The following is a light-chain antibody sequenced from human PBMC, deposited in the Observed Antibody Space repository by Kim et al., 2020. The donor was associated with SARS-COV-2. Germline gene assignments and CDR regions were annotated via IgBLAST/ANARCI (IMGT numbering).Light chain of an antibody. CDR3: QQNNNWPPWT. Sequence: PQGERANPSCRASPSVSIILAWSQKKRGQAPLLLIYGASTRATGIPARFSGSGSGPEFTLTISRLQSGDFAVYLCQQNNNWPPWTFGQGTQVEIK. CDR2: GAS. V-gene: IGKV3-15*01. J-gene: IGKJ1*01. CDR1: PSVSII.